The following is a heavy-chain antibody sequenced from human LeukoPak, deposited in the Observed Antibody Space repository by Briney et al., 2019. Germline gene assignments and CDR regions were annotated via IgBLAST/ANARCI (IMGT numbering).Heavy chain of an antibody. V-gene: IGHV1-69*13. J-gene: IGHJ6*03. CDR3: ARVSQQLVHYYYMDV. CDR1: GYTFSDHY. Sequence: SVEVSCKASGYTFSDHYIHWVRQAPGQGLEWMGGIIPIFGTANYAQKFQGRVTITADESTSTAYMELSSLRSEDTAVYYCARVSQQLVHYYYMDVWGKGTTVTVSS. CDR2: IIPIFGTA. D-gene: IGHD6-13*01.